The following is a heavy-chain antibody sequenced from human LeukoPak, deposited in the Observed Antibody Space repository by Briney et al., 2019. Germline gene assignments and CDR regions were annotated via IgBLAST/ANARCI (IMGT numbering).Heavy chain of an antibody. CDR2: IDHTGRT. CDR3: ARGRVSSSTWHSTYYYYFYMDV. CDR1: DDTITIYY. V-gene: IGHV4-59*01. Sequence: SGTLSLTCSVSDDTITIYYWTWIRQPPGKGLEWIGYIDHTGRTNYNPSLISRGPISRATSKNHFSLQLSSVTAADTAVYFCARGRVSSSTWHSTYYYYFYMDVWGKGTTVTVSS. J-gene: IGHJ6*03. D-gene: IGHD4-11*01.